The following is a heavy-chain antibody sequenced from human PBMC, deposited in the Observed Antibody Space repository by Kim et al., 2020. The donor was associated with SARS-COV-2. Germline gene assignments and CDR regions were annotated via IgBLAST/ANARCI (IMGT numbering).Heavy chain of an antibody. CDR3: ARERGRYDCLTGYSHPYYFDY. V-gene: IGHV4-4*02. D-gene: IGHD3-9*01. CDR2: IYHSGST. Sequence: SETLSLTCAVSGGSISSSNWWSWVRQPPGKGLEWIGEIYHSGSTNYNPSLKSRVTISVDKSKNQFSLQLSSMTAADTALYYCARERGRYDCLTGYSHPYYFDYWGQGTLVTVSS. CDR1: GGSISSSNW. J-gene: IGHJ4*02.